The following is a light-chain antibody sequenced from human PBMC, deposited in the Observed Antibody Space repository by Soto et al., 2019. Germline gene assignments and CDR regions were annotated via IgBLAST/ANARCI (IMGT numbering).Light chain of an antibody. V-gene: IGKV1-27*01. Sequence: DIQMTQSPSSLSASVGDRVTLTCRASQGIANYLAWYQQKPGKVPKLLIYAASTLEPGVPSRFSGSGFGTDFTLSISSLQPEDFATYYCQKYNGAPFTFGPGTKVDIK. CDR2: AAS. CDR1: QGIANY. CDR3: QKYNGAPFT. J-gene: IGKJ3*01.